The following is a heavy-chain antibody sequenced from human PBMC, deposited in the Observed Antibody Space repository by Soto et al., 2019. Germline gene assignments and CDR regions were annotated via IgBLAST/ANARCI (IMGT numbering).Heavy chain of an antibody. CDR3: ARGSYSGYDFAFDI. Sequence: QLQLQESGSGLVKPSQTLSLTCAVSGGSISSGGYSWTWIRQPPGKGLEWIGYIYHRGNTYYNPSLRSRVTISVDRSNNHFSLQLSSVTAADTAVYYCARGSYSGYDFAFDIWGQGTMVTVSS. V-gene: IGHV4-30-2*01. CDR2: IYHRGNT. CDR1: GGSISSGGYS. D-gene: IGHD5-12*01. J-gene: IGHJ3*02.